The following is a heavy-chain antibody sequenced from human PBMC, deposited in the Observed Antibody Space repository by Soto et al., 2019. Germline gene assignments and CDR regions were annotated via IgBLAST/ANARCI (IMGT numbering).Heavy chain of an antibody. CDR1: GFTFSSYA. CDR2: ISYDGSNK. V-gene: IGHV3-30-3*01. Sequence: SLRLSCAASGFTFSSYAMHWVRQAPGKGLEWVAVISYDGSNKYYADSVKGRFTISRDNSKNTLYLQMNSLRAEDTAVYYCARDLAYSSGWPTCLFDYWGQGTLVTVSS. CDR3: ARDLAYSSGWPTCLFDY. D-gene: IGHD6-19*01. J-gene: IGHJ4*02.